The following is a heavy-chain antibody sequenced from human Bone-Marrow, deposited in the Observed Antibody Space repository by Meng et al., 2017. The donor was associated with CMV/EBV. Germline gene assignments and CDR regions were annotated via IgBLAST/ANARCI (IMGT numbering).Heavy chain of an antibody. D-gene: IGHD6-13*01. CDR3: AAKSRIAAAGGY. CDR1: GFTFSSYA. J-gene: IGHJ4*02. Sequence: EVQLLESGGGLVQPGGSLRLSCAASGFTFSSYAMSGVRQAPGKGLEWVSAISGSGGSTYYADSVKGRFTISRDNSKNTLYLQMNSLRAEDTAVYYCAAKSRIAAAGGYWGQGTLVTVSS. V-gene: IGHV3-23*01. CDR2: ISGSGGST.